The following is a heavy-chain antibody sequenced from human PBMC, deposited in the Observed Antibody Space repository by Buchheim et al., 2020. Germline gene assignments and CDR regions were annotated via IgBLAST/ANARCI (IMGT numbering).Heavy chain of an antibody. CDR3: ARDPPNSGWALDY. J-gene: IGHJ4*02. Sequence: QVQLVESGGGVVQPGESLRLSCAASGFAFNTHAMHWVRQAPGKGLEWVAFIWYDGSEKHYIDSVKGRFSISRANSKNKLYLEMNSLRGEDTAVYYCARDPPNSGWALDYWGQGTL. D-gene: IGHD6-19*01. V-gene: IGHV3-33*01. CDR2: IWYDGSEK. CDR1: GFAFNTHA.